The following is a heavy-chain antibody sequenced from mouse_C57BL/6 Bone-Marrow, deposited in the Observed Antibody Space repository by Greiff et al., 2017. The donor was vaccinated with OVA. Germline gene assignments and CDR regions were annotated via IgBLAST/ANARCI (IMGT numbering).Heavy chain of an antibody. CDR2: INPSTGGT. CDR3: AREGCYYGRSWFAY. V-gene: IGHV1-42*01. J-gene: IGHJ3*01. D-gene: IGHD1-1*01. Sequence: VQLQQSGPELVKPGASVKISCKASGYSFTGYYMHWVKQSPEKSLEWIGEINPSTGGTTYNQKFKAKATLTVDKSSSTAYMQLKGLTSEDSAVYYCAREGCYYGRSWFAYWGQGTLVTVSA. CDR1: GYSFTGYY.